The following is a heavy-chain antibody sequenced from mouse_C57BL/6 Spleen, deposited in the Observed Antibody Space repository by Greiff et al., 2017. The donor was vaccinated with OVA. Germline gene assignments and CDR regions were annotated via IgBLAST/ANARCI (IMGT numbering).Heavy chain of an antibody. V-gene: IGHV1-69*01. Sequence: QVQLQQSGAELVMPGASVKLSCKASGYTFTSYWMHWVKQRPGQGLEWIGEIDPSDSYTNYNQKFKGKSTLTVYKSSSTAYMQLSSLTSEDSAVYYCARPTGYGSSSYAMDYWGQGTSVTVSS. CDR1: GYTFTSYW. CDR3: ARPTGYGSSSYAMDY. CDR2: IDPSDSYT. J-gene: IGHJ4*01. D-gene: IGHD1-1*01.